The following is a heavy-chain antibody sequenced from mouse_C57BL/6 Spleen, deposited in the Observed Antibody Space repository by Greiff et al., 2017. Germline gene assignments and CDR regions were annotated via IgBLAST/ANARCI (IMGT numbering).Heavy chain of an antibody. CDR2: INPGNGGT. V-gene: IGHV1-54*01. CDR3: ARNGDDDRWFAD. J-gene: IGHJ3*01. Sequence: QVQLKQSGAELVRPGTSVKVSCKASGYDFTNYLIEWVKQRPGQGLEWIGVINPGNGGTNYNEKFKGKATLTADNSSSTAYMKLSSRTSEDSAVYCCARNGDDDRWFADWGQGTLVTVSA. CDR1: GYDFTNYL. D-gene: IGHD2-4*01.